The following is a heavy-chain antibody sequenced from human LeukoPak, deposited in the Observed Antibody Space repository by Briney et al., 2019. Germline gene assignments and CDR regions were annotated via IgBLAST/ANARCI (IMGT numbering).Heavy chain of an antibody. V-gene: IGHV3-30-3*01. CDR1: GFTFSSYA. J-gene: IGHJ3*02. Sequence: GGSLRLSCAASGFTFSSYAMSWVRQAPGKGLEWVAVISYDGSNKYYADSVKGRFTISRDNSKNTLYLQMNSLRAEDTAVYYCARGIRITMMSDAFDIWGQGTMVTVSS. D-gene: IGHD3-22*01. CDR3: ARGIRITMMSDAFDI. CDR2: ISYDGSNK.